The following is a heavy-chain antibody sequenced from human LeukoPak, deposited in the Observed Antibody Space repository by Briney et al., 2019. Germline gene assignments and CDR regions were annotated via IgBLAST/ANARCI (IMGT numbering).Heavy chain of an antibody. D-gene: IGHD6-6*01. CDR1: GGSISSSSYY. CDR2: IYYSGST. J-gene: IGHJ4*02. CDR3: ARLSSIAARGPFDY. V-gene: IGHV4-39*01. Sequence: PSETLSLTCTVSGGSISSSSYYWGWIRQPPGKGLEWIGSIYYSGSTYYNPSLKSRVTISADTSKNQFSLKLSSVTAADTAVYYCARLSSIAARGPFDYWGQGTLVTVSS.